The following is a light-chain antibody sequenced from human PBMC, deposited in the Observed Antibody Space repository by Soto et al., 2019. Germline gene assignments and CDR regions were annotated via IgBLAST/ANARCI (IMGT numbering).Light chain of an antibody. CDR2: DVS. V-gene: IGLV2-14*01. J-gene: IGLJ3*02. Sequence: QSALTHPASASGSPGQSLTISCTGTSSDVGGYNYVSWYQQHPGKAPKLMIFDVSKRPSGVSNRFSGSKSGNTASLTISGLQAEDEADYYCCSYTSSSTWLFGGGTKVTVL. CDR3: CSYTSSSTWL. CDR1: SSDVGGYNY.